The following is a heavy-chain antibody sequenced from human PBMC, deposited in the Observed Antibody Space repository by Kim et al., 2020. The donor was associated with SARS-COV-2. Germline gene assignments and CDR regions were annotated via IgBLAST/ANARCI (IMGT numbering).Heavy chain of an antibody. CDR2: ISSSSSYI. CDR1: GFTFSSYS. J-gene: IGHJ4*02. CDR3: ARFVCAWTRCHVTYYFDF. D-gene: IGHD2-2*01. Sequence: GGSLRLSCAASGFTFSSYSMNWVRQAPGKGLEWVSSISSSSSYIYYADSVKGRFTISRDNAKNSLYLQMNSLRAEDTAVYYCARFVCAWTRCHVTYYFDFGGRETRVRVFS. V-gene: IGHV3-21*01.